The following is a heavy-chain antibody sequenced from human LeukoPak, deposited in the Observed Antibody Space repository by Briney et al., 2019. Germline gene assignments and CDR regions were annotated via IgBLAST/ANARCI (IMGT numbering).Heavy chain of an antibody. CDR1: GFTFSSYA. Sequence: GGSLRLSCAASGFTFSSYAMHWVRQAPGKGLEWVAVISYDGSNKYYADSVKGRFTISRDNAKNSLYLQMNSLRAEDTAVYYCARDRNYYDSSGYHRVDYWGQGTLVTVSS. CDR2: ISYDGSNK. V-gene: IGHV3-30-3*01. CDR3: ARDRNYYDSSGYHRVDY. J-gene: IGHJ4*02. D-gene: IGHD3-22*01.